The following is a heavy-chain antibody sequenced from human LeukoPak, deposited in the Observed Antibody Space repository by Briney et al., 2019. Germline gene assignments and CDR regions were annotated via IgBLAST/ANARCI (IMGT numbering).Heavy chain of an antibody. CDR3: ARFGDSSSLTFDY. CDR2: IYYSGST. CDR1: GGSISSHY. Sequence: PSETLSLTCTVSGGSISSHYWSWIRQPPGKGLEWIGYIYYSGSTNYNPSLKSRVTISVDTSKNQFSLKLSSVTAADTAVYYCARFGDSSSLTFDYWGQGTLVTVSS. V-gene: IGHV4-59*11. D-gene: IGHD6-6*01. J-gene: IGHJ4*02.